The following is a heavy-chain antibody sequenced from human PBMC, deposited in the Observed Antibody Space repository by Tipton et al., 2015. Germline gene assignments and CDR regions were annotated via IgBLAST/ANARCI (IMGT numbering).Heavy chain of an antibody. J-gene: IGHJ4*02. CDR3: ARDPSHYFYDSSGYPDY. CDR2: IWHDGSNK. D-gene: IGHD3-22*01. Sequence: QVQLVQSGGGVVQPGRSLRLSCAASGFTFSSYGMHWVRQAPGKGLEWVAVIWHDGSNKYYADSVKGRFTISRDNSKYTLYLQMNSLRAEDTAIYYCARDPSHYFYDSSGYPDYWGQGTLVTVSS. V-gene: IGHV3-33*01. CDR1: GFTFSSYG.